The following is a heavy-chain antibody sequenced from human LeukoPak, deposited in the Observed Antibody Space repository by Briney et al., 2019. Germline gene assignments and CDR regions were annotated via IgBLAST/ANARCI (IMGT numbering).Heavy chain of an antibody. Sequence: SETLSLTCAVYGGSFSGYYWSWIRQPPGKGLEWIGEINHSGSTNYNPSLKSRVTISVDTSKNQFSLKLSSVTAADTAVYYCARGRIAVAGTRGIYFVYWGQGTLVTVSS. CDR3: ARGRIAVAGTRGIYFVY. J-gene: IGHJ4*02. CDR2: INHSGST. D-gene: IGHD6-19*01. V-gene: IGHV4-34*01. CDR1: GGSFSGYY.